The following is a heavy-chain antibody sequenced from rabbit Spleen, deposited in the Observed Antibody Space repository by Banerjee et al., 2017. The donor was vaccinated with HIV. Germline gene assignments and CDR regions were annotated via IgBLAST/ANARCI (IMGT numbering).Heavy chain of an antibody. V-gene: IGHV1S45*01. CDR1: GFSFSSSYW. CDR2: DYAGSSGTT. J-gene: IGHJ4*01. CDR3: ARDSNGGRYFDL. Sequence: EESGGDLVKPEGSLTLTCTASGFSFSSSYWICWVRQAPGKGLEWIACDYAGSSGTTYYASWAKGRFTISKTSSTTVTLQMTSLTAADTATYFCARDSNGGRYFDLWGPGTLVTVS. D-gene: IGHD2-1*01.